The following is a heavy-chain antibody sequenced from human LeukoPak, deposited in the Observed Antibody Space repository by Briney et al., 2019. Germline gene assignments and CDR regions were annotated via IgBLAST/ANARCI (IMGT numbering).Heavy chain of an antibody. V-gene: IGHV1-2*02. Sequence: ASVKVSCKASGYTFTGYYMHWVRQAPGQGLEWMGWINPNSGGTNYAQKFQGRVTMTRDTSISTAYMELSRLRSDDTAVYYCARGREDYYDSSGYPLEYNWFDPWGQGTLVTVSS. CDR1: GYTFTGYY. CDR2: INPNSGGT. J-gene: IGHJ5*02. D-gene: IGHD3-22*01. CDR3: ARGREDYYDSSGYPLEYNWFDP.